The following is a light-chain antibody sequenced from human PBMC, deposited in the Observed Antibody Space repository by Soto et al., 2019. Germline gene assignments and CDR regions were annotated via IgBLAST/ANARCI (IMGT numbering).Light chain of an antibody. CDR2: KAS. CDR1: QSISAW. Sequence: DIQMTQSPSTLSASVGDRVSINCRASQSISAWLAWYQQKPGKAPRLLIYKASTLEIGVPSRFSGSGSGTDFTLTISSLQPEDFATYYCQQANSFPITFGQGTRLEI. CDR3: QQANSFPIT. V-gene: IGKV1-5*03. J-gene: IGKJ5*01.